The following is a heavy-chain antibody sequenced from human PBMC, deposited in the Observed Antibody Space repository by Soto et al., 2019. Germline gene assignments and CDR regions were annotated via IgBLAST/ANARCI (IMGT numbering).Heavy chain of an antibody. CDR1: GFTFSSYA. D-gene: IGHD2-15*01. CDR3: ARDKGVGYCSGGSCYSQKGPDY. CDR2: ISYDGSNK. Sequence: QVQLVESGGGVVQPGRSLRLSCAASGFTFSSYAMHWVRQAPGKGLEWVAVISYDGSNKYYADSVKGRFTISRDNSKNTMYLQMNSLRAEDTAVYYCARDKGVGYCSGGSCYSQKGPDYWGQGTLVTVSS. V-gene: IGHV3-30-3*01. J-gene: IGHJ4*02.